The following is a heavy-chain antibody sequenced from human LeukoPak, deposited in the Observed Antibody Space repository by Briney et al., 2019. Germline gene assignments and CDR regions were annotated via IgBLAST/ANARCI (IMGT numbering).Heavy chain of an antibody. D-gene: IGHD2/OR15-2a*01. CDR2: INPNSGGT. Sequence: ASVKVSCKASGYTFTGYYMHWVRQAPGQGLEWMGWINPNSGGTNYAQKFQGRVTMTRDTSISTAYMKLSRLRSDDTAVYYCARVFYGGDYFDYWGQGTLVTVSS. CDR1: GYTFTGYY. J-gene: IGHJ4*02. CDR3: ARVFYGGDYFDY. V-gene: IGHV1-2*02.